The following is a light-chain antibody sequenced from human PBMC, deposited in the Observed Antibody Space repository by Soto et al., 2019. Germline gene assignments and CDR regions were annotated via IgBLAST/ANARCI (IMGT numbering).Light chain of an antibody. CDR1: SSNIGTSFG. V-gene: IGLV1-40*01. Sequence: QLVLTQPPSVSGAPGQRITISCAGSSSNIGTSFGVHWYQQLPGTAPKLLIYGNNNRPSGVPDRFSGSKSGTSASLAITGLQAEDEADYYCQSYDSSLINWVFGGGTKVTVL. CDR2: GNN. CDR3: QSYDSSLINWV. J-gene: IGLJ3*02.